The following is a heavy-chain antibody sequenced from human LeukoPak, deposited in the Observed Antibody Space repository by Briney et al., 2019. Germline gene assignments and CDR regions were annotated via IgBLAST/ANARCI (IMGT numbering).Heavy chain of an antibody. CDR2: MSSSDDGR. CDR3: AKAPVTSCRGAFCYPFDY. Sequence: ETLSLTCAVSGGSISSGSWWSWVRQPPGKGLEWVSAMSSSDDGRYYAASVRGRFTISRDTSRSTLYLQMNSLRAEDAAVYYCAKAPVTSCRGAFCYPFDYWGQGTLVTVSS. D-gene: IGHD2-15*01. CDR1: GGSISSGS. J-gene: IGHJ4*02. V-gene: IGHV3-23*01.